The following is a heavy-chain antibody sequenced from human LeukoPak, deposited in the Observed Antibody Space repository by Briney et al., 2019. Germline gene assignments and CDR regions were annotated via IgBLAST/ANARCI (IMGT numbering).Heavy chain of an antibody. CDR1: GFSFRTYI. J-gene: IGHJ5*01. CDR2: ISGDAITT. Sequence: GGSLRLSCTASGFSFRTYIMAWVRQVLGKGLEWISAISGDAITTYYAVPVKGRFTISRDNFRNTLSLQMDSLRADDSAVYYCAKDASPYSNYAVRWFDSWGQGTLVTVSS. V-gene: IGHV3-23*01. D-gene: IGHD4/OR15-4a*01. CDR3: AKDASPYSNYAVRWFDS.